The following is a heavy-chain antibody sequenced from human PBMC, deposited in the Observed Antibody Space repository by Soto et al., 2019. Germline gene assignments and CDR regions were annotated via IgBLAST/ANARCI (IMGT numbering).Heavy chain of an antibody. D-gene: IGHD3-10*01. CDR1: GGSISSGDYS. J-gene: IGHJ4*02. V-gene: IGHV4-30-4*01. CDR3: ARVGGFGATTIDY. CDR2: IYYSRST. Sequence: TLSLTCTVSGGSISSGDYSWSWIRQPPGKGMEWLGYIYYSRSTDYTQSHKSRRTISVDKSKNQFSLKLSSVTAADTAVYYCARVGGFGATTIDYWGQG.